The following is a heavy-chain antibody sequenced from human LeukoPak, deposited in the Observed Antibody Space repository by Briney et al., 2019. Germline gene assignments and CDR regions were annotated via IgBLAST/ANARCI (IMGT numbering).Heavy chain of an antibody. CDR2: INPSGGST. J-gene: IGHJ4*02. D-gene: IGHD6-13*01. CDR3: ARVGSSSRIFDY. V-gene: IGHV1-46*01. CDR1: GYTFTSYY. Sequence: ASVKVSCKASGYTFTSYYMHWVRQAPGQGLEWMGIINPSGGSTSYAQKFQGRVTVTRDMSTSTVYMELSSLRSEDTAVYYCARVGSSSRIFDYWGQGTLVTVSS.